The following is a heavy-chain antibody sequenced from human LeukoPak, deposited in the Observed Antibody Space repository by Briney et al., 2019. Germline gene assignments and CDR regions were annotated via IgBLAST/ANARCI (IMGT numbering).Heavy chain of an antibody. Sequence: ASVTVSFKASGYTFTAYYIHWVRQVPGQGLEWMGWVHPNSGVTNSTQTFQGRVTMTRDKSINTAYMELSRLTSDDTAVYYCARAASGLDPWGQGTLVTVSS. CDR2: VHPNSGVT. CDR3: ARAASGLDP. J-gene: IGHJ5*02. D-gene: IGHD3-10*01. CDR1: GYTFTAYY. V-gene: IGHV1-2*02.